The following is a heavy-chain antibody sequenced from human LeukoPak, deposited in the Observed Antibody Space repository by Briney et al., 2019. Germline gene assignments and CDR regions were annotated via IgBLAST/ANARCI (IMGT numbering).Heavy chain of an antibody. CDR1: GFTFSSYS. CDR2: ISSSSSYI. V-gene: IGHV3-21*01. J-gene: IGHJ4*02. CDR3: ARGPVLLWFGELEFDY. Sequence: GGSLRLSCAASGFTFSSYSMNWVRQAPGKGLEWVSSISSSSSYIYYADSVKGRFTISRDNAKNSLYLQMNSLRAEDTAVYYCARGPVLLWFGELEFDYWGQGSLVTVSS. D-gene: IGHD3-10*01.